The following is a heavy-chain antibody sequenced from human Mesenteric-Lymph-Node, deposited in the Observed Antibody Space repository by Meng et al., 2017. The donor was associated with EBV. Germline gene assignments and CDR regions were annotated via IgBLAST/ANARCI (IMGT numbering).Heavy chain of an antibody. CDR2: IYYDGTT. CDR3: ARDGNSRVFCSSSGCSSFDY. CDR1: FVSISSSSHY. Sequence: QLRLPESGPELVKPSETLSLTCSVSFVSISSSSHYWGWIRQPPGKGLEWIGSIYYDGTTYYNPSLKSRLTISVDTSKNHFSLSLNSVTAADTAVYYCARDGNSRVFCSSSGCSSFDYWGQGTLVTVSS. V-gene: IGHV4-39*02. D-gene: IGHD2-2*01. J-gene: IGHJ4*02.